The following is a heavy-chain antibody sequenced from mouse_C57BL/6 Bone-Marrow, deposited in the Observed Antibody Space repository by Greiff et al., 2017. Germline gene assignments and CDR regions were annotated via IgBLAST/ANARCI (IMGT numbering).Heavy chain of an antibody. D-gene: IGHD2-3*01. J-gene: IGHJ1*03. CDR2: IDPSDSYT. CDR3: ARRDGWRRWYFDV. CDR1: GYTFTSYW. Sequence: QVQLQQPGAELVRPGTSVKLSCKASGYTFTSYWMHWVKQRPGPGLEWIGVIDPSDSYTNYNQKFKGKATLTVDTSSSTAYMQRSSLTAEDSAVYYCARRDGWRRWYFDVWGTGTTVTVSS. V-gene: IGHV1-59*01.